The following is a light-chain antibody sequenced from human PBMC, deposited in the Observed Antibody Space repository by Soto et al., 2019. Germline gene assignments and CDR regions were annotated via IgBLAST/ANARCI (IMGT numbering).Light chain of an antibody. CDR3: QQYETFSGT. J-gene: IGKJ1*01. Sequence: DIHMTQSPSTLSASVGDTVTVTCRASQSVGGWLAWYQQKPGEAPKLLIYDASALPRGVPSRFSGSGSGTKFTLTIASXQPDDFATYYCQQYETFSGTFGPGTKVDIK. V-gene: IGKV1-5*01. CDR2: DAS. CDR1: QSVGGW.